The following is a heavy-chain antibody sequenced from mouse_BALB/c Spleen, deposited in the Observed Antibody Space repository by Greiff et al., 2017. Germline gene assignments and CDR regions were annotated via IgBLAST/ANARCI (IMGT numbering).Heavy chain of an antibody. D-gene: IGHD1-2*01. V-gene: IGHV1-5*01. CDR2: IYPGNSDT. J-gene: IGHJ4*01. Sequence: EVKLQQSGTVLARPGASVKMSCKASGYSFTSYWMHWVKQRPGQGLEWIGAIYPGNSDTSYNQKFKGKAKLTAVTSASTAYMELSSLTNEDSAVYYCTRLLRLRDYAMDYWGQGTSVTVSS. CDR3: TRLLRLRDYAMDY. CDR1: GYSFTSYW.